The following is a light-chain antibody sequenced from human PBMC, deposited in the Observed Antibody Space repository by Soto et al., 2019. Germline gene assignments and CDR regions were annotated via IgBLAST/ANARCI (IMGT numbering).Light chain of an antibody. J-gene: IGKJ1*01. CDR3: QLYSGSPWT. CDR1: QSINNKY. Sequence: EIVLTQSPGTLSLSPGERATLSCRASQSINNKYLAWYQQEPGQTPRLLIHGVSIRATGIPDRFSGSGSGTDFTLTISRLEPEDFAVYYCQLYSGSPWTFGQGTKVDIK. CDR2: GVS. V-gene: IGKV3-20*01.